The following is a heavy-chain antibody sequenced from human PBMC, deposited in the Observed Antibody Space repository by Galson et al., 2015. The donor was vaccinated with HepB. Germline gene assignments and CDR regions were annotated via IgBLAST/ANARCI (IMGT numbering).Heavy chain of an antibody. D-gene: IGHD2-15*01. CDR3: ARTYCSGGSCYYPPVGMDV. V-gene: IGHV3-7*03. CDR2: IKQDGREK. Sequence: SLRLSCAASGFTFSSYWMSWVRQAPGKGLEWVANIKQDGREKYYVDSAKGRFTISRDNAKNSLYLQMNSLSAEDTAVYYCARTYCSGGSCYYPPVGMDVWGQGTTVTVSS. CDR1: GFTFSSYW. J-gene: IGHJ6*02.